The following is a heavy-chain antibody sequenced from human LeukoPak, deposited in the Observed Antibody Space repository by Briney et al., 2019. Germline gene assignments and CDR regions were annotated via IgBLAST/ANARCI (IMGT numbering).Heavy chain of an antibody. CDR3: ARHEGSGSYYSY. Sequence: PGASLNISCKGSGYSFISYWIAWVRQMPGRCLEWMGIISPDDSDIRYSPSFQGHVTISADKSISTAYLQWSSLQASDTAMYYCARHEGSGSYYSYWGQGTLVTVSS. V-gene: IGHV5-51*01. CDR1: GYSFISYW. D-gene: IGHD1-26*01. CDR2: ISPDDSDI. J-gene: IGHJ4*02.